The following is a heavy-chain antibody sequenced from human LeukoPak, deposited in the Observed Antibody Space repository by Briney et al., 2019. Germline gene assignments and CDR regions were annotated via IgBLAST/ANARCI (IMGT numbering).Heavy chain of an antibody. CDR3: AKPGGYNHYYYGMDV. J-gene: IGHJ6*02. CDR1: GFTFSSYG. D-gene: IGHD1-14*01. CDR2: IRYDGSNK. V-gene: IGHV3-30*02. Sequence: PGGSLRLSCAASGFTFSSYGMPWVRQAPGKGLEWVAFIRYDGSNKYYADSVKGRFTISRDNSKNTLYLQMNSLRAEDTAVYYCAKPGGYNHYYYGMDVWGQGTTVTVSS.